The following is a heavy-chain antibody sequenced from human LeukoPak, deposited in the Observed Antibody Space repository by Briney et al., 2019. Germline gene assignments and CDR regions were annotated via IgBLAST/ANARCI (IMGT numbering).Heavy chain of an antibody. CDR1: GFTFSSYG. CDR2: ISYDGSNK. Sequence: GGSLRLSCADSGFTFSSYGMHWVRQAPGKGLEWVVVISYDGSNKYYADSVKGRFTISRDNSKNTLYLQMNSLRAEDTAVYYCARDSPFFDYWGQGTLVTVSS. J-gene: IGHJ4*02. CDR3: ARDSPFFDY. V-gene: IGHV3-30*03.